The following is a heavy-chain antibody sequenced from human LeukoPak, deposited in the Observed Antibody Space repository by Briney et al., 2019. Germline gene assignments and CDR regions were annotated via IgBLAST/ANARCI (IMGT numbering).Heavy chain of an antibody. J-gene: IGHJ5*02. CDR1: GFIFDDYG. CDR2: INWNGGST. D-gene: IGHD1-26*01. V-gene: IGHV3-20*04. CDR3: ARLVGATMDWFDP. Sequence: GGSLRLSCAASGFIFDDYGMSWVRQAPGKGLEWVSGINWNGGSTGYAYSVKGRFTISRDNAKNSLYLQMNSLRAEDTAVYYCARLVGATMDWFDPWGQGTLVTVSS.